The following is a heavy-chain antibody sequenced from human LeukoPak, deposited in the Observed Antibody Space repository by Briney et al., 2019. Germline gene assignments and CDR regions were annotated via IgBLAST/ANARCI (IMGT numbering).Heavy chain of an antibody. CDR3: AKDAPLWFGYKYFDY. CDR2: ISGSGGST. CDR1: GFTLSDAW. Sequence: PGGSLRLSCAASGFTLSDAWMHWVRQAPGKGLEWVSAISGSGGSTYYADSVKGRFTISRDNSKNTLHLQMNSLRAEDTAIYYCAKDAPLWFGYKYFDYWGQGTLVTVSS. V-gene: IGHV3-23*01. D-gene: IGHD3-10*01. J-gene: IGHJ4*02.